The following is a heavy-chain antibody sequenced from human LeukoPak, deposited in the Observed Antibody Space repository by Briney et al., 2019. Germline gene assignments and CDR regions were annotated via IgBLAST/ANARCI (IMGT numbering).Heavy chain of an antibody. D-gene: IGHD1-26*01. Sequence: GGSLRLSCAASGFTFSSFGMHWVRQAPGKGLEWVAVIWYDGTHKSYADSVKGRFTISRDNSNSALYLDMDSLRAEDTAIYYCAKDWAPHSGSHFDSWGQGTLVTVSS. CDR2: IWYDGTHK. CDR1: GFTFSSFG. CDR3: AKDWAPHSGSHFDS. V-gene: IGHV3-33*06. J-gene: IGHJ4*02.